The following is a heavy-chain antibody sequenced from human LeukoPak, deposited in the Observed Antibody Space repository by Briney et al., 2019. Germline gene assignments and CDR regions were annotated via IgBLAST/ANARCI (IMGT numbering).Heavy chain of an antibody. V-gene: IGHV4-59*01. D-gene: IGHD2-8*01. Sequence: SEILSLTCTVSGGSISSYYWSWIRQPPGKGLEWIGYIYYSGSTNYNPSLKSRVTISVDTSKNQFSLKLSSVTAADTAVYYCARDRNYCTNGVCPSRYYYGMDVWGQGTTVTVSS. CDR3: ARDRNYCTNGVCPSRYYYGMDV. CDR2: IYYSGST. J-gene: IGHJ6*02. CDR1: GGSISSYY.